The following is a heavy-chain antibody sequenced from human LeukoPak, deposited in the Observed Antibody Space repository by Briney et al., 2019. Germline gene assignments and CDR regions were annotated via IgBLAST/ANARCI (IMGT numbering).Heavy chain of an antibody. CDR2: ISWEGGST. CDR1: GFNFNDYA. V-gene: IGHV3-43D*03. CDR3: AKDMAAYYYASGNIDY. J-gene: IGHJ4*02. Sequence: PGGSLRLSCAASGFNFNDYAMHWVRQAPGKGLEWVSLISWEGGSTYYADSVKGRFTISRDNSKNSLYLQMNSLRAEDTALYYCAKDMAAYYYASGNIDYWGQGTLVTVSS. D-gene: IGHD3-10*01.